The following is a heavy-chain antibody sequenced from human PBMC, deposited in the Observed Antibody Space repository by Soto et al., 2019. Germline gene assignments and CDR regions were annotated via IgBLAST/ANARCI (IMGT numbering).Heavy chain of an antibody. Sequence: EVQLLESGGGLVQPGGSLRLSCAASGFTFSSYAMSWVRQAPGKGLEWVSAISGSGGSTYYADSVKGRFTISRDNSKNTLYLQMNSLRAEDTAVYYCAKDLGSDYGDYVDAFDIWGQGTMVTVSS. J-gene: IGHJ3*02. D-gene: IGHD4-17*01. CDR1: GFTFSSYA. CDR2: ISGSGGST. V-gene: IGHV3-23*01. CDR3: AKDLGSDYGDYVDAFDI.